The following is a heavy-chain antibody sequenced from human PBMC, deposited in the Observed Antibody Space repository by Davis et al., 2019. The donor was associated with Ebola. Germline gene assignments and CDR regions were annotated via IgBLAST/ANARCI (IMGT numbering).Heavy chain of an antibody. V-gene: IGHV3-33*08. CDR1: GFTFSSYW. CDR2: IWYDGSRK. Sequence: GESLKISCAASGFTFSSYWMSWVRQAPDKGLEWVAVIWYDGSRKYYGDSVKGRFTISRDNSNNLLYLQMNSLRAEDTAVYYCARDGAAAGYDWGQGTLVTVSS. J-gene: IGHJ4*02. D-gene: IGHD6-13*01. CDR3: ARDGAAAGYD.